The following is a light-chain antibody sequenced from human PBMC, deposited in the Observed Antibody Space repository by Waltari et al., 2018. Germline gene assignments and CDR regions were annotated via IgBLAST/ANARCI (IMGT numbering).Light chain of an antibody. J-gene: IGLJ2*01. Sequence: QSALTPPAPVSGSPGQSITLPCTGSNSDIGPYHFVSWYQQHPDKPPKLMIFDVSKRPSGVSNRFSGSKSGNTASLTISGLQAEDEADYYCCSHTGGSTFVIFGGGTKLTVL. V-gene: IGLV2-23*02. CDR2: DVS. CDR3: CSHTGGSTFVI. CDR1: NSDIGPYHF.